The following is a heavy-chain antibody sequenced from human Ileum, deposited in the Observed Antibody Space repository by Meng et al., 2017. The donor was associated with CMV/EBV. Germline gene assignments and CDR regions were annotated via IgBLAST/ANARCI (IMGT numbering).Heavy chain of an antibody. Sequence: SGCTFSSYAISWVRQAPGQGLEWMGGIIPIFGTANYAQKFQGRVTITTDESTSTAYMELSSLRSEDTAVYYCAMSGTIFGVVIRGFDPWGQGTLVTVSS. J-gene: IGHJ5*02. CDR1: GCTFSSYA. CDR3: AMSGTIFGVVIRGFDP. V-gene: IGHV1-69*05. CDR2: IIPIFGTA. D-gene: IGHD3-3*01.